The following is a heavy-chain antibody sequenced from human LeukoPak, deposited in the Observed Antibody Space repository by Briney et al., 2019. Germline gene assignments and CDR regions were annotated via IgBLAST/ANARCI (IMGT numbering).Heavy chain of an antibody. D-gene: IGHD5-24*01. V-gene: IGHV1-2*02. J-gene: IGHJ3*02. CDR3: ARAGNLGDGYNYAFDI. CDR1: GYTFTGYY. CDR2: INPNSGGT. Sequence: GASVKVSCKASGYTFTGYYMHWVRQAPGQGLEWMGWINPNSGGTNYAQKFQGRVTMTRDTSISTAYMELSRLRSDDTAVYYCARAGNLGDGYNYAFDIWGQGTMVTVSS.